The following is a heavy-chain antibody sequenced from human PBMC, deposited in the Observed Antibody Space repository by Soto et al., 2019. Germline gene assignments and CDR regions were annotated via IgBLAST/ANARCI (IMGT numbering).Heavy chain of an antibody. D-gene: IGHD3-22*01. CDR2: ISNDGSST. CDR3: ARDTYYYDSSDHGSADAFNI. V-gene: IGHV3-74*01. CDR1: GFTSSSYW. J-gene: IGHJ3*02. Sequence: EVQLVESGGGLVQPGGSLRLSCAASGFTSSSYWIHWVRQAPGKGLVWVSRISNDGSSTNYADYVKGRFTISRDNAKNTVYMQMNSLIAEDTAVYYCARDTYYYDSSDHGSADAFNIWGQGTMVTVSS.